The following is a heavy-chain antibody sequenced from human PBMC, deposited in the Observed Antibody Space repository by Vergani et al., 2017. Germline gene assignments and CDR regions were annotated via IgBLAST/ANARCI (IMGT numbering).Heavy chain of an antibody. CDR2: ISSSRSYI. CDR1: GFTLSSYS. V-gene: IGHV3-21*04. Sequence: EVQLVESGGGLVKPGGSLRLSCAASGFTLSSYSMNWVRQAPGKGLEWVSSISSSRSYIYYPDSVKGRFTISRDNAKNSLDLQMNSLRAEDTALYYCAKDLGTSSGGGWFDPWGQGTLVTVSS. J-gene: IGHJ5*02. D-gene: IGHD6-6*01. CDR3: AKDLGTSSGGGWFDP.